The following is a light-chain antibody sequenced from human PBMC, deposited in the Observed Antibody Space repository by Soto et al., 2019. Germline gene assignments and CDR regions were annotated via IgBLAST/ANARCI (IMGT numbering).Light chain of an antibody. V-gene: IGKV3-11*01. CDR3: QQRTDWPLT. CDR1: QSVSSY. J-gene: IGKJ4*01. Sequence: EIVLTQSPATLSLSPGERATLSCRASQSVSSYLAWYQQKPGHAPRLLIYGASNRATGIPARFSGSGSGTDVTLTISSLEPDDFAVYFCQQRTDWPLTFGGGTKVEIK. CDR2: GAS.